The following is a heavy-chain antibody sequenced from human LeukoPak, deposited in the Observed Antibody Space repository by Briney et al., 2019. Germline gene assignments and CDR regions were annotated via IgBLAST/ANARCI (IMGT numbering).Heavy chain of an antibody. J-gene: IGHJ4*02. V-gene: IGHV1-8*01. Sequence: ASVKVSCKASGYTFTSYDINWVRQATGQGLEWMGWMSPNSGNTGYAQKFQGRVTMTRNTSISTAYMELSSLRSEDTAVYYCAKSLPSRVVVVAATAYWGQGTLVTVSS. CDR2: MSPNSGNT. CDR1: GYTFTSYD. D-gene: IGHD2-15*01. CDR3: AKSLPSRVVVVAATAY.